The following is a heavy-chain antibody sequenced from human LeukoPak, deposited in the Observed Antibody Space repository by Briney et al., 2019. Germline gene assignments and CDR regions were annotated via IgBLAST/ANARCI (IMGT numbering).Heavy chain of an antibody. CDR2: IHHSGST. Sequence: PSETLSLTCTVSGGSISGYYWSWIRQPPGKGLDWIGYIHHSGSTDYNPSLKSRVTISVDTSKNQFSLRLSSVTAADTAVYYCARTTADPNYWYFDLWGRGTLVTVSS. CDR3: ARTTADPNYWYFDL. D-gene: IGHD1-14*01. J-gene: IGHJ2*01. CDR1: GGSISGYY. V-gene: IGHV4-59*01.